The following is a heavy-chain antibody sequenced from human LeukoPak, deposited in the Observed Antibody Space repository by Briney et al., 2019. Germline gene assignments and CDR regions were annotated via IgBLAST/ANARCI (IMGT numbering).Heavy chain of an antibody. J-gene: IGHJ5*02. CDR2: ISSSSSYI. CDR1: GFTFSSYS. D-gene: IGHD5-24*01. Sequence: SGGFLRLSCAASGFTFSSYSMNWVRQAPGKGLEWVSSISSSSSYIYYADSVKGRFTISRDNAKNSLYLQMNSLRAEDTAVYYCARTRDGYNTNWFDPWGQGTLVTVSS. V-gene: IGHV3-21*01. CDR3: ARTRDGYNTNWFDP.